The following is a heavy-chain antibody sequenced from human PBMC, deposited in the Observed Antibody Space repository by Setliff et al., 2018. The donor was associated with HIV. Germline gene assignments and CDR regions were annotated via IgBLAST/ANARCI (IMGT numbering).Heavy chain of an antibody. V-gene: IGHV4-34*01. Sequence: PSETLSLTCAVSGGSFSVYYWRWIRQPPGKGLEWIGEINHSGRTNYNPSLKSRITISVDTSKDQFSLKLSSVTAADTAVYYCARVARYSYGSFESWGQGTLVTVSS. D-gene: IGHD5-18*01. J-gene: IGHJ4*02. CDR3: ARVARYSYGSFES. CDR1: GGSFSVYY. CDR2: INHSGRT.